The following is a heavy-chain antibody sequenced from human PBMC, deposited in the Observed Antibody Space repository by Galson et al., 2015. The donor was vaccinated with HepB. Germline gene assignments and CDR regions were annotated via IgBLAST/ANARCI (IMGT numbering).Heavy chain of an antibody. V-gene: IGHV2-5*02. CDR3: AHSVPVCGRRRKQSSTSCLFVHDFDY. CDR2: IYWDDDK. J-gene: IGHJ4*02. CDR1: GFSLSTSGVG. D-gene: IGHD2-2*01. Sequence: PALVKPTQTLTLTCTFSGFSLSTSGVGVGWIRQPPGKALEWLALIYWDDDKRYSPSLKSRLTITKDTSKNQVVLTMTNMDPVDTATYYCAHSVPVCGRRRKQSSTSCLFVHDFDYWGQGTLVTVSS.